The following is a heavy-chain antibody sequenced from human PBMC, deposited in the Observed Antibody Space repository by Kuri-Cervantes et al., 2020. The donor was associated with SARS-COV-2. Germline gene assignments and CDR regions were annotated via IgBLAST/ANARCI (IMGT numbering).Heavy chain of an antibody. J-gene: IGHJ5*02. Sequence: ASVKVSCKASGYTFTSYDINWVRQAPGQGLEWMGWISAYNGNTNYAQKLQGRVTMTTDTSTSTAYMELRSLRSDDTAVYYCARDKGGYSYGRDNWFDPWGQGTLVTVSS. CDR2: ISAYNGNT. CDR3: ARDKGGYSYGRDNWFDP. D-gene: IGHD5-18*01. V-gene: IGHV1-18*01. CDR1: GYTFTSYD.